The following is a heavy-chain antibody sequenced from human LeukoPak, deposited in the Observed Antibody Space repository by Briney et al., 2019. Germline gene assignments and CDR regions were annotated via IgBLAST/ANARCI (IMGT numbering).Heavy chain of an antibody. Sequence: GASVTVSFKVSGYTLTELSMHWVRQAPGKGVEWMGGFDPEDGETIYAQKFQGRVTMTEDTSTDTAYMELSSLRSEDSAVYYCATVRGYSGYGFGYWGQGTLVTVSS. CDR3: ATVRGYSGYGFGY. J-gene: IGHJ4*02. V-gene: IGHV1-24*01. D-gene: IGHD5-12*01. CDR2: FDPEDGET. CDR1: GYTLTELS.